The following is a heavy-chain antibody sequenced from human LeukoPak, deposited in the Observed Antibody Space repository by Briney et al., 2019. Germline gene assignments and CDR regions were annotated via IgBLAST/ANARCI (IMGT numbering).Heavy chain of an antibody. Sequence: PGGSLRLSCAASGFTFSSYEMNWVRQAPGKRLEWVSYISSSGSTIYYADSVKGRFTISRDNAKNSLYLQMNSLRAEDTAVYYCARTEDTAMAYYFDYWGQGTLVTVSS. CDR2: ISSSGSTI. CDR3: ARTEDTAMAYYFDY. CDR1: GFTFSSYE. V-gene: IGHV3-48*03. J-gene: IGHJ4*02. D-gene: IGHD5-18*01.